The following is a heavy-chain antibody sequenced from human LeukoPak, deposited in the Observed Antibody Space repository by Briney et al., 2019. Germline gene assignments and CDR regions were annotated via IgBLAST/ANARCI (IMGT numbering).Heavy chain of an antibody. CDR1: GFIFSSAW. V-gene: IGHV3-74*01. D-gene: IGHD2-21*01. J-gene: IGHJ6*02. CDR2: INNDGSST. Sequence: GALLRLCSAASGFIFSSAWKCCVRQTPAEGLVWVSRINNDGSSTNYADSVKGRFTISRDKAKNMVNLQINSLRAEYTAIYYCTRGYSYAMAVWGQGTTVTVSS. CDR3: TRGYSYAMAV.